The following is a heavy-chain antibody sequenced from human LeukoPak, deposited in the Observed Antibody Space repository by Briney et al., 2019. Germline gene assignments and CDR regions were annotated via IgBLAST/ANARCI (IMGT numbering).Heavy chain of an antibody. D-gene: IGHD5-18*01. CDR3: ARGDTAMVTLVYFDY. Sequence: PSETLSLTCTVSGGSISSGGYFWSWIRQQPGKGLGWIGYIYYSGSTYYDPSLKSRVTRSVDTSKNQFCLKLSSVTAADTAVYYCARGDTAMVTLVYFDYWGQGTLVTVSS. CDR1: GGSISSGGYF. J-gene: IGHJ4*02. CDR2: IYYSGST. V-gene: IGHV4-31*03.